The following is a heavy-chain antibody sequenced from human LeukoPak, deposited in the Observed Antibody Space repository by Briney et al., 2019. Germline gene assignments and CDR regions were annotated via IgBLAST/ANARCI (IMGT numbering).Heavy chain of an antibody. V-gene: IGHV4-4*07. Sequence: SETLSLTCTVSGGSISSFYWSWIRQPAGKGLEWIGRIYTSGSTNYNPSLRSRVTMSVDTSRNQFSLKLSSVTAADTAVYYCAIPPPLGGYSYGYGARGSDYWGQGTLVTVSS. CDR3: AIPPPLGGYSYGYGARGSDY. D-gene: IGHD5-18*01. CDR2: IYTSGST. CDR1: GGSISSFY. J-gene: IGHJ4*02.